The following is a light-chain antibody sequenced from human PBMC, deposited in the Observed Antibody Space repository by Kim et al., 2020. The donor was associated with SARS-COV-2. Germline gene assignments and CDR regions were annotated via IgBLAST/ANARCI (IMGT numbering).Light chain of an antibody. Sequence: VGDRVTITCRASEIIDRWLAWYQQKPGKAPKLLIYYVSSLESGVPSRFSGSGSGTEFTLTISSLQPDDFATYFCQQYLSSSPSVSFGGGTKVDIK. J-gene: IGKJ4*01. V-gene: IGKV1-5*01. CDR1: EIIDRW. CDR2: YVS. CDR3: QQYLSSSPSVS.